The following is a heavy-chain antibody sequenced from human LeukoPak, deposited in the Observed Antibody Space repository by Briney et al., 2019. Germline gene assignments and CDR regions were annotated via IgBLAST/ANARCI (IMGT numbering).Heavy chain of an antibody. CDR1: GGSISSYY. Sequence: SETLSLTCTVSGGSISSYYWSWIRQPAGKGLEWIGRIYTSGSTNYNPSLKSRVTMSVDTSKNQFSLKLSSVTAADTAVYYCARIPVVVAAFNHYYYYGMDVWGQGTTVTVSS. V-gene: IGHV4-4*07. CDR2: IYTSGST. CDR3: ARIPVVVAAFNHYYYYGMDV. D-gene: IGHD2-15*01. J-gene: IGHJ6*02.